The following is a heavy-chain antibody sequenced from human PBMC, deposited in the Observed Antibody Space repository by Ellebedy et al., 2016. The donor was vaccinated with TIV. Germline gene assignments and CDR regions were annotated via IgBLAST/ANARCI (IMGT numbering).Heavy chain of an antibody. V-gene: IGHV3-30*03. CDR3: ARDRLLWFGAFDY. D-gene: IGHD3-10*01. CDR2: ISYDGSNK. J-gene: IGHJ4*02. CDR1: GFTFSSYG. Sequence: GGSLRLXCAASGFTFSSYGMHWVRQAPGKGLEWVAVISYDGSNKYYADSVKGRFTISRDNSKNTLYLQMNSLRAEDTAVYYCARDRLLWFGAFDYWGQGTLVTVSS.